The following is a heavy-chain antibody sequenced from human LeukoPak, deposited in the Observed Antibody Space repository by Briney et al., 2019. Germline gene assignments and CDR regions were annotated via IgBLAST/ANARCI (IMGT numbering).Heavy chain of an antibody. J-gene: IGHJ4*02. CDR1: GFSFSTFT. D-gene: IGHD5-24*01. CDR3: AKDRGFTLRDGGMLDY. V-gene: IGHV3-23*01. CDR2: ISGRGGDT. Sequence: GGSLRLSCAASGFSFSTFTMNWVRQVPGKGLEWVSGISGRGGDTYDAESVRGRFTISRDDSKNTLYLQMPSLRAEHTAIYYCAKDRGFTLRDGGMLDYWGQGTLVTVSS.